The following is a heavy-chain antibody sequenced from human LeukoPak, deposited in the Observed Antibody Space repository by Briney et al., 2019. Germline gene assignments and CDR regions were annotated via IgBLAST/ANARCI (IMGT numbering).Heavy chain of an antibody. CDR3: AREDRRGVFDP. J-gene: IGHJ5*02. Sequence: PSETLSVTCSVSGASISSHYWSWIRQPRGKGLESIGYIYYTGGTTYDPSLKSRVTISVDTSKNQFSLKLTSVTAADTAVYYCAREDRRGVFDPWGQGTLVTVSS. CDR2: IYYTGGT. V-gene: IGHV4-59*11. D-gene: IGHD3-22*01. CDR1: GASISSHY.